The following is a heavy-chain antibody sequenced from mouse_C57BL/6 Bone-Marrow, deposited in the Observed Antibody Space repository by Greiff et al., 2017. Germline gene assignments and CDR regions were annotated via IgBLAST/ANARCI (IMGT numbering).Heavy chain of an antibody. CDR2: IDPSDSYT. D-gene: IGHD2-5*01. V-gene: IGHV1-69*01. Sequence: VQLQQPGAELVMPGASVKLSCKASGYTFTSYWMHWVKQRPGQGLEWIGEIDPSDSYTNYNQKFQGKSTLTVDKSSSTAYMQLSSLTSEDSAVYYCARESHYYSNPYAMDYWGQGTSVTVSA. J-gene: IGHJ4*01. CDR1: GYTFTSYW. CDR3: ARESHYYSNPYAMDY.